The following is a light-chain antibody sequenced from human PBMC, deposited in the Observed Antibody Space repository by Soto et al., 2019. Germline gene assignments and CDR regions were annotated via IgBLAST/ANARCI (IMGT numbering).Light chain of an antibody. J-gene: IGLJ2*01. CDR3: AAWGDSLNGPV. Sequence: QSVLTQPPSASGTPGQRVTISCSGSSSNIGSNTVNWYQQLPGTAPKLIIYSNNQRPSGVPGRFSGSKSGTSASLGISGLQSEDEADYYCAAWGDSLNGPVFGGGTKLTVL. V-gene: IGLV1-44*01. CDR1: SSNIGSNT. CDR2: SNN.